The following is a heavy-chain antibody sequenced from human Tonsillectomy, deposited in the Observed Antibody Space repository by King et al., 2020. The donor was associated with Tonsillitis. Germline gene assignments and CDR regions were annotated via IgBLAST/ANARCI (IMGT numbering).Heavy chain of an antibody. CDR3: AKAGGYDLYNYYGMDV. D-gene: IGHD5-12*01. CDR2: ISGSGGST. Sequence: VQLVESGGGLVQPGGSLRLSCAAPGFTFSSYAMNWVRQAPGKGLEWVSEISGSGGSTYYADSVKGRFTISRDNSKNTLYLQMNSLRAEDTAVYYCAKAGGYDLYNYYGMDVWGQGTTVTVSS. J-gene: IGHJ6*02. V-gene: IGHV3-23*04. CDR1: GFTFSSYA.